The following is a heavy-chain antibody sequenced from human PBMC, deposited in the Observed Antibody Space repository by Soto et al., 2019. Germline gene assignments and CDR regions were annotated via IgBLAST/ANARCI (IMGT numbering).Heavy chain of an antibody. D-gene: IGHD3-22*01. CDR3: ARFPDSSGYYANWFDP. J-gene: IGHJ5*02. Sequence: SETLSLTCTVSGGSISSGGYYWSWIRQHPGKGLEWIGYIYYSGSTYYNPSLKSRVTISVDTSKNQFSLKLSSVTAADTAVYYCARFPDSSGYYANWFDPWGPGTRVTVAS. CDR1: GGSISSGGYY. CDR2: IYYSGST. V-gene: IGHV4-31*03.